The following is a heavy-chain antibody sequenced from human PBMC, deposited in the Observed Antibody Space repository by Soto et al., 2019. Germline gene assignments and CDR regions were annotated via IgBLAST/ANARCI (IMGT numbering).Heavy chain of an antibody. CDR1: GFTFSSYG. Sequence: PGGSQRLSCVASGFTFSSYGMHWVRQAPGKELEWVAVIWYDGSNKYYADSVKGRFTISRDNSKNTLYLQMNSLRAEDTAVYYCASLGGDYGDYDNYYYYGMDVWGQGTTVTVSS. CDR2: IWYDGSNK. J-gene: IGHJ6*02. D-gene: IGHD4-17*01. V-gene: IGHV3-33*01. CDR3: ASLGGDYGDYDNYYYYGMDV.